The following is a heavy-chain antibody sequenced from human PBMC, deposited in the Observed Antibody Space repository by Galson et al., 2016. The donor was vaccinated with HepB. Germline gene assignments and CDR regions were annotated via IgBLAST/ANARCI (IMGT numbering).Heavy chain of an antibody. Sequence: SLRLSCAASGFTFSDCAMHWVRQAPGKGLEYVSAITSDGYGTFYADSVKGRFTMSRDHSKNPVYLQMSSLRPEDTALYYCLKAAGGERGHLNFDQWGQGTLVTVSS. D-gene: IGHD3-16*01. V-gene: IGHV3-64D*06. CDR2: ITSDGYGT. CDR1: GFTFSDCA. J-gene: IGHJ4*02. CDR3: LKAAGGERGHLNFDQ.